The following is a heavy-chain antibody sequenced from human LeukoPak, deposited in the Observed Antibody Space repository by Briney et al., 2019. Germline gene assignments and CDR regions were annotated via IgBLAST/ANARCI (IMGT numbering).Heavy chain of an antibody. V-gene: IGHV1-8*01. CDR1: GYTFTSYD. CDR2: LKPNSGDT. D-gene: IGHD4-23*01. J-gene: IGHJ4*02. CDR3: ATELRWKDH. Sequence: ASVKVSCKASGYTFTSYDINWVRQATGQGLEWMGYLKPNSGDTGYAQKFLGRVTMTRNTSISTAYMELSSLRSEDTAVYYCATELRWKDHWGQGTLVTVSS.